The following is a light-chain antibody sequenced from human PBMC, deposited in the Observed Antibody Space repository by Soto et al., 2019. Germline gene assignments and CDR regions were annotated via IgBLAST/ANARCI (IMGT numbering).Light chain of an antibody. CDR2: AAS. J-gene: IGKJ5*01. CDR1: QDISTW. CDR3: QPCDNWPLIT. V-gene: IGKV1-12*01. Sequence: DIQMTQTQYSVSASVGDRVTITCRASQDISTWLAWYQQKPGKAPKLLLSAASNLQGGVPSRFTGSGSGTAFTLTISSLQSEDFALYYCQPCDNWPLITFGQGTLLAIK.